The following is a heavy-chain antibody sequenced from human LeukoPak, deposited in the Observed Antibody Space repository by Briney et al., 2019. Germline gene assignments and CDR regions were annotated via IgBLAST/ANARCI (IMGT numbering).Heavy chain of an antibody. CDR3: AKGSVPIISSSYFDY. D-gene: IGHD6-13*01. J-gene: IGHJ4*02. CDR2: INPSGGST. V-gene: IGHV1-46*01. CDR1: GYSFTSYY. Sequence: ASVKVSCKTSGYSFTSYYIHWVRQAPGQGLEWMGMINPSGGSTNYAQTFQGRVTMTRDMSTSTVYMELSSLRSEDTAVYYCAKGSVPIISSSYFDYWGQGTLVTVSS.